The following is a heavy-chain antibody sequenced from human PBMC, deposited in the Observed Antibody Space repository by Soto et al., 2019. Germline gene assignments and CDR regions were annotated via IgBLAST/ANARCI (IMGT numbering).Heavy chain of an antibody. V-gene: IGHV4-30-2*01. D-gene: IGHD1-26*01. CDR3: ARGVGTPLAQYFEY. CDR2: IYHTGSA. J-gene: IGHJ4*02. CDR1: GGSLSSGGYS. Sequence: PSETLSLTCAFSGGSLSSGGYSWSWIRQPPGRGLEYIGYIYHTGSAYFHPSLKSRVTMSVDNSKNQFSLNLNSVTAADTAVYYCARGVGTPLAQYFEYRGQGALVNVSS.